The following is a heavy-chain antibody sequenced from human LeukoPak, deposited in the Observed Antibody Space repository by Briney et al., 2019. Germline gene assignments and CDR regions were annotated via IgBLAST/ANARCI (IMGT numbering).Heavy chain of an antibody. D-gene: IGHD4-17*01. CDR1: GGSISSYY. Sequence: SETLSLTCTVSGGSISSYYWSWIRQPPGKGLEWIGYIYYSGSTNYNPSLKSRVTISVDTSKNQFSLKLSSVTAADTAVYYCARASPDYGDYWYWGQGTLVTVSP. CDR2: IYYSGST. CDR3: ARASPDYGDYWY. J-gene: IGHJ4*02. V-gene: IGHV4-59*08.